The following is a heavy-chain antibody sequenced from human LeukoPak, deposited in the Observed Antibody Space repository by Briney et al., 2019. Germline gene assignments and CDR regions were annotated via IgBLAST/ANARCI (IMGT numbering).Heavy chain of an antibody. CDR3: ARVYYYDSSGTY. CDR1: GFTFDDYA. V-gene: IGHV3-9*01. Sequence: PGGSLRLSCAASGFTFDDYAMHWVRQAPGKGLEWVSGISWNSGSIGYADSVKGRFTISRDNAKNSLYLQMNSLRAEDTALYYCARVYYYDSSGTYWGQGTLVTVSS. CDR2: ISWNSGSI. J-gene: IGHJ4*02. D-gene: IGHD3-22*01.